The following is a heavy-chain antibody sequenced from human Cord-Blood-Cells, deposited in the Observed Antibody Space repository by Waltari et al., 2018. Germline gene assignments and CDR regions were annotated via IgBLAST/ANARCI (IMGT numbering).Heavy chain of an antibody. CDR3: AREDPRGYSYGWSNWFDP. Sequence: QVQLQQSGPGLVKPSQTLSLTCAISGDSVSSNSAAWNWIRPSPSRGLEWLGRTYYRSKWYNEYAVSVKSRITINPDTSKNQFSLQLNSVTPEDTAVYYCAREDPRGYSYGWSNWFDPWGQGTLVTVSS. CDR1: GDSVSSNSAA. CDR2: TYYRSKWYN. J-gene: IGHJ5*02. D-gene: IGHD5-18*01. V-gene: IGHV6-1*01.